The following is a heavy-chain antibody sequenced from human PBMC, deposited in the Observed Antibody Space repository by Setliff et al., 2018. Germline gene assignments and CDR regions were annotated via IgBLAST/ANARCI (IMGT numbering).Heavy chain of an antibody. J-gene: IGHJ6*03. Sequence: ASVKVSCKASGYTFTSYYMHWVRQAPGQGLEWMGIINPSGGSTSYAQKFQGRVTMTRDTSTSTVYMELSSLRSEDTAVYYCARVYGYSYGYEVYYYYYMDVWGKGTTVTVSS. V-gene: IGHV1-46*01. CDR3: ARVYGYSYGYEVYYYYYMDV. CDR2: INPSGGST. D-gene: IGHD5-18*01. CDR1: GYTFTSYY.